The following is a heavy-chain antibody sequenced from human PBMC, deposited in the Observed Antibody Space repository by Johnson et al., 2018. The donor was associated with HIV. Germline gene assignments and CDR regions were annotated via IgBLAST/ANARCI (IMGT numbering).Heavy chain of an antibody. CDR1: GVSFSDYA. CDR3: AKVLNEKSYIDLFHV. D-gene: IGHD2-8*01. CDR2: IWFDGSKK. Sequence: QVQLVASGGGVVQSGRSLRLSCAASGVSFSDYAMHWVRQAPGQGLEWVAVIWFDGSKKYYTDSVKGRFTISRDNSKNTLYLQMNSLRAEDTAVYYCAKVLNEKSYIDLFHVWGQGTMVTVSS. J-gene: IGHJ3*01. V-gene: IGHV3-33*06.